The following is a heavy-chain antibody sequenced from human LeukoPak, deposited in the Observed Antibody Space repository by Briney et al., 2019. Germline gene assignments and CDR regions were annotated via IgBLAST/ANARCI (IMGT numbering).Heavy chain of an antibody. CDR2: IYYSGST. CDR1: GSSISSSSYY. CDR3: ARVRGDSPYSFDY. Sequence: SETLSLTCTVSGSSISSSSYYWGWIRQPPGKGLEWIGSIYYSGSTYYNPSLKSRVTISVDTSKNQFSLKLSSVTAADTAVYYCARVRGDSPYSFDYWGQGTLVTVSS. V-gene: IGHV4-39*07. D-gene: IGHD2-21*02. J-gene: IGHJ4*02.